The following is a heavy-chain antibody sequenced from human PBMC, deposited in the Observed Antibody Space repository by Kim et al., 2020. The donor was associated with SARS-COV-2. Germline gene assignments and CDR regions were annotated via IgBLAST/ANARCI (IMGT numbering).Heavy chain of an antibody. J-gene: IGHJ5*02. D-gene: IGHD3-3*01. Sequence: SETLSLTCTVSGGSISSYYWSWIRQPPGKGLEWIGYIYYSGSTNYNPSLKSRVTISVDTSKNQFSLKLSSVTAADTAVYYCARRPDYDFWSGPGGPLAFDPWGQGTLVTVSS. CDR3: ARRPDYDFWSGPGGPLAFDP. V-gene: IGHV4-59*13. CDR2: IYYSGST. CDR1: GGSISSYY.